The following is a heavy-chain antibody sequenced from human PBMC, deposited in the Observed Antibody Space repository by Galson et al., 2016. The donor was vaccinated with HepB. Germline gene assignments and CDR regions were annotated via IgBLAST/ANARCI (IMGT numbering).Heavy chain of an antibody. V-gene: IGHV3-74*01. D-gene: IGHD4-23*01. CDR3: VRDHSVVPTTAYNWFDP. Sequence: SLRLSCAASGFAFSSHWMHWVRQDLGKGLVWVSRINSDGTISNYADSVKGRFTISRDNAKNTLYLQMNSLRAEDTAVYLCVRDHSVVPTTAYNWFDPWGRGTLVTVSS. CDR2: INSDGTIS. J-gene: IGHJ5*02. CDR1: GFAFSSHW.